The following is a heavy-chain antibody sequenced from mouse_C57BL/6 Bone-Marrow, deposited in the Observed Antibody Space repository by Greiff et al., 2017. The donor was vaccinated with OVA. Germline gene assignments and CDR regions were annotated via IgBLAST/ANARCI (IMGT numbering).Heavy chain of an antibody. V-gene: IGHV1-82*01. Sequence: QVQLQQSGPELVKPGASVKISCKASGYAFSSSWMNWVKQRPGKGLEWIGRIYPGDGDTNYNGKFKGKATLTADKSSSTAYMPLSSLTSEDSAVYFCARSGVYDYDDDLAWFAYWGQGTLVTVSA. D-gene: IGHD2-4*01. CDR2: IYPGDGDT. CDR3: ARSGVYDYDDDLAWFAY. CDR1: GYAFSSSW. J-gene: IGHJ3*01.